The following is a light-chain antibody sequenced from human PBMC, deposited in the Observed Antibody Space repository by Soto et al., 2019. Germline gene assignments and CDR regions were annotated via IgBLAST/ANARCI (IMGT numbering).Light chain of an antibody. CDR1: QTINSNF. CDR2: GAS. V-gene: IGKV3-20*01. J-gene: IGKJ2*01. Sequence: EIVLTQSPVTLSLSPGERATLSCRASQTINSNFLAWFQKKPGLAPRLLIYGASTRASGIPDRFSGGVSGTDFVLTISRLEPEDFAVYYCHQYGRSPFTFGQGTKLQIK. CDR3: HQYGRSPFT.